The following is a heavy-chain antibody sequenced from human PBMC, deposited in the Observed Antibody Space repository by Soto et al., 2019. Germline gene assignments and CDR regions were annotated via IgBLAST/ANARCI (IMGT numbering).Heavy chain of an antibody. CDR1: GYTFTGYY. CDR2: INPNSGGT. V-gene: IGHV1-2*04. J-gene: IGHJ4*02. Sequence: QVQLVQSGAEVKKPGASVKVSCKASGYTFTGYYMHWVRQAPGQGLEWRGWINPNSGGTNYAQKFQGWVTMTRDTSISTAYMELSRLRSDDTAVYYCARTLWFGELLFDYWGQGTLVTVSS. D-gene: IGHD3-10*01. CDR3: ARTLWFGELLFDY.